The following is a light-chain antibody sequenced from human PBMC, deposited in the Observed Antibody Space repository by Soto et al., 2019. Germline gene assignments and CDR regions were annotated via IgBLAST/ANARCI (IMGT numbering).Light chain of an antibody. Sequence: DIQMTQSPSSVSASVGDRVTITCRASQIIHMWLAWYQQKPGKAPTLLILAAYTLQSGVPSRFSGSGSGSDFTLAISSRQPEDFATYYCQQVNSFPFTFGPGTKVDIK. CDR2: AAY. J-gene: IGKJ3*01. V-gene: IGKV1-12*02. CDR3: QQVNSFPFT. CDR1: QIIHMW.